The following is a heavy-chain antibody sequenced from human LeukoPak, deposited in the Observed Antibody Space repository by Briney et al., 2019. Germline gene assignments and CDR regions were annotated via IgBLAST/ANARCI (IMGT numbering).Heavy chain of an antibody. CDR2: ISAYNGNT. CDR1: GYTFTSYG. V-gene: IGHV1-18*01. J-gene: IGHJ4*02. CDR3: ARDGHRMYYYGGSDYHFDY. D-gene: IGHD3-22*01. Sequence: ASVKVSCKASGYTFTSYGISWVRRAPGQGLEWMGWISAYNGNTNYAQKLQGRVTMTTDTSTSTAYMELRSLRSDDTALYYCARDGHRMYYYGGSDYHFDYWGQGTLVTVSS.